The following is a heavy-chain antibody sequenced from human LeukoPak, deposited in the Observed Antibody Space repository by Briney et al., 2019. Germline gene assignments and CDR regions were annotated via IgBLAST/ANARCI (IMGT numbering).Heavy chain of an antibody. CDR1: GFTFSSYA. CDR3: AKDFFPGMRFPSRYFDL. J-gene: IGHJ2*01. D-gene: IGHD2/OR15-2a*01. CDR2: ISGSGGST. Sequence: GGSLRLSCAASGFTFSSYAMSWVRQAPGKGLEWVSAISGSGGSTYYADSVKGRFTISRDNSKNTLYLQMNSLRAEDTAVYYCAKDFFPGMRFPSRYFDLWGRGTLVTVSS. V-gene: IGHV3-23*01.